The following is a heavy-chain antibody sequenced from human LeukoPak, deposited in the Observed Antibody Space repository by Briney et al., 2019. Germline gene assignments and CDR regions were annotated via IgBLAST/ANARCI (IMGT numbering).Heavy chain of an antibody. CDR3: AGGDDSFDY. V-gene: IGHV4-38-2*02. D-gene: IGHD3-22*01. CDR1: GYSISSGYY. CDR2: IYHSGST. Sequence: SETLSLTCTVSGYSISSGYYWGWIRQPPGKGLEWIGSIYHSGSTYYNPSLKSRVTISVDTSKNQFSLKLSSVTAADTAVYYCAGGDDSFDYWGQGTLVTVSS. J-gene: IGHJ4*02.